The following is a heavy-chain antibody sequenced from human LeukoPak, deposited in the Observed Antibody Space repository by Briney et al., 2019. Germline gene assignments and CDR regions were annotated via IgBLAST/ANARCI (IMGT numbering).Heavy chain of an antibody. CDR1: GFTFSDFW. Sequence: GGSLRLSCAASGFTFSDFWMTWVRQAPGKGLEWVANIQEDGSEKYYVDSVKGRFIISRDNAKNSLYLQMNSLRAEDTAVYYCAREYFYNTSGYRALRYWGQGTLVTAS. J-gene: IGHJ4*02. CDR3: AREYFYNTSGYRALRY. D-gene: IGHD3-22*01. CDR2: IQEDGSEK. V-gene: IGHV3-7*01.